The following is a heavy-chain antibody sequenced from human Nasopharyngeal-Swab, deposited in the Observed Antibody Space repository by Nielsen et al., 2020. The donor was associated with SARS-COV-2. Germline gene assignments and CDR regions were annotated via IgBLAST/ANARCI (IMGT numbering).Heavy chain of an antibody. CDR3: ARSEWIQLWSTGRRGMDV. Sequence: SETLSLTCTVSGGSISSYYWSWIRQPPGEGLEWIGYIYYSGSTNYNPSLKSRVTISVDTSKNQFSLKLSSVTAADTAVYYCARSEWIQLWSTGRRGMDVWGQGTTVTVSS. D-gene: IGHD5-18*01. J-gene: IGHJ6*02. CDR2: IYYSGST. CDR1: GGSISSYY. V-gene: IGHV4-59*13.